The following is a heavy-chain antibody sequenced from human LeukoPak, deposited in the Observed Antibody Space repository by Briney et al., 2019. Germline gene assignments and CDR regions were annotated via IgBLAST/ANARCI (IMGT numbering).Heavy chain of an antibody. Sequence: GRSLRFSCAASGFTFSSYGMHWVRQAPGKGLEWVAVISYDGSNKYYADSVKGRFTISRDNAKNSLYLQMNSLRAEDTAVYYCARMAYYYDSSGYYPYYFDYWGQGTLVTVSS. CDR2: ISYDGSNK. CDR1: GFTFSSYG. CDR3: ARMAYYYDSSGYYPYYFDY. D-gene: IGHD3-22*01. J-gene: IGHJ4*02. V-gene: IGHV3-30*03.